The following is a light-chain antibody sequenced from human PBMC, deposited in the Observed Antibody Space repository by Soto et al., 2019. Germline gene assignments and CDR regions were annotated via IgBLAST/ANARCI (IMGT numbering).Light chain of an antibody. Sequence: EIVLTQFPDTLSLSPVERATLSCMASQSVSSSSLAWYQQKRGQAPRLLIHGASSRATGIPDRFSGSGSGTDFTLTISRLEPEDFAVYYCQQYGGSPRTFGQGTKVDIK. J-gene: IGKJ1*01. CDR1: QSVSSSS. CDR2: GAS. CDR3: QQYGGSPRT. V-gene: IGKV3-20*01.